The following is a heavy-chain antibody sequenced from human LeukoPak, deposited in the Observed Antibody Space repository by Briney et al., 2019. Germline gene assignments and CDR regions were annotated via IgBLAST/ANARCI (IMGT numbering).Heavy chain of an antibody. V-gene: IGHV4-31*03. J-gene: IGHJ4*02. CDR3: ARGSVGAFDY. D-gene: IGHD1-26*01. CDR1: GGSISSGGYY. CDR2: IYYSGST. Sequence: SETLSLTCTVSGGSISSGGYYWSWIRQHPGKGLEWIGYIYYSGSTYYNPSLKSRVIISVDTSKNHFSLKLSSVTAADTTVYYCARGSVGAFDYWGQGTLVTVSS.